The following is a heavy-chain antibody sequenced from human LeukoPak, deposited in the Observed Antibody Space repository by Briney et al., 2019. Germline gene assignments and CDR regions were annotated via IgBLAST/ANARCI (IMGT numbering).Heavy chain of an antibody. CDR3: ARGRGCFDL. CDR2: INHSGST. CDR1: GGSFSGYY. Sequence: SETLSLTCAVYGGSFSGYYWSWIRQPPGKGLEWIGEINHSGSTNYNPSLKSRVTISVDTSKIQFSLKLSSVTAADTAVYYCARGRGCFDLGAVAPWSLSPQ. V-gene: IGHV4-34*01. J-gene: IGHJ2*01.